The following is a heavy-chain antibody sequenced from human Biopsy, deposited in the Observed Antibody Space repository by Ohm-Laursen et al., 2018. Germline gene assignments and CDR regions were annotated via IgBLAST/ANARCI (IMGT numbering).Heavy chain of an antibody. CDR1: GGSISSYY. CDR3: ARDRGYYSDRTVPGYFDL. D-gene: IGHD3-22*01. V-gene: IGHV4-59*01. CDR2: IYYSGTT. Sequence: PSETLSLTCIVSGGSISSYYWNWIRQPLGKGLEWIGYIYYSGTTDYSLSLKSRVTISIDKSKNQFFLKLSSVTAEDTAVYYCARDRGYYSDRTVPGYFDLWGRGTLVTVSS. J-gene: IGHJ2*01.